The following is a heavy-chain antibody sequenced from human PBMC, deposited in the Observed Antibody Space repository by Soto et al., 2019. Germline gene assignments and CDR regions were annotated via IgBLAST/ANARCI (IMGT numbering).Heavy chain of an antibody. Sequence: ASVKVSCKASGYTFTGYHMHWVRQAPGQGLEWMGIFYPRGGSTTYAQKFQSRVTMTADTSTNTVYMEVSSLRSEDTAVYYCGRDLKIVDDYNYSGVDVCAQGTTVTVSS. V-gene: IGHV1-46*03. D-gene: IGHD2-15*01. CDR2: FYPRGGST. CDR3: GRDLKIVDDYNYSGVDV. J-gene: IGHJ6*02. CDR1: GYTFTGYH.